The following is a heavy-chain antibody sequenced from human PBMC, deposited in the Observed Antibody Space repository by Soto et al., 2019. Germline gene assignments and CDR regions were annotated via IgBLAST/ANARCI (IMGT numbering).Heavy chain of an antibody. CDR2: ISGSADNT. Sequence: GGSLRLSCAASGFTFSSYAMSWVRQAPGKGLEWVSVISGSADNTFYADSVKGRFTISRDNAKNSLCLQMYSLRAEDTAIYYCVGDRTLLVPPSIDYWGHETLVTVSS. CDR1: GFTFSSYA. CDR3: VGDRTLLVPPSIDY. J-gene: IGHJ4*01. V-gene: IGHV3-23*01. D-gene: IGHD3-16*01.